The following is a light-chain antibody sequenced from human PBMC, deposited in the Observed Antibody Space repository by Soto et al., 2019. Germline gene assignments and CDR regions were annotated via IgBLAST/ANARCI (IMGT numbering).Light chain of an antibody. Sequence: EFVLTQSPGTLSLSPGERATLSCRASQTVRNNYLAWYQQKPGQAPRLLIYDASSRATGIPDRFSGGGSGTDFTLTISRLEHEHFPVYYCQQFSSYPLTFGGGTKVDIK. CDR1: QTVRNNY. CDR3: QQFSSYPLT. J-gene: IGKJ4*01. V-gene: IGKV3-20*01. CDR2: DAS.